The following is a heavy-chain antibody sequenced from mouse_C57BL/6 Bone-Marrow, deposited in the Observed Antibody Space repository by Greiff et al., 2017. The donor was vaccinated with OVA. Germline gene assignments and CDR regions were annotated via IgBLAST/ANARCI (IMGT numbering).Heavy chain of an antibody. CDR3: ATHYYGSSYDYFDY. V-gene: IGHV1-42*01. J-gene: IGHJ2*01. Sequence: EVKLVESGPELVKPGASVKISCKASGYSFTGYYMNWVKQSPEKSLEWIGELNPSTGGTPYNQKFKAKATLTVDKSSSTAYMQLKSLTSEDSAVYYCATHYYGSSYDYFDYWGQGTTLTVSS. D-gene: IGHD1-1*01. CDR2: LNPSTGGT. CDR1: GYSFTGYY.